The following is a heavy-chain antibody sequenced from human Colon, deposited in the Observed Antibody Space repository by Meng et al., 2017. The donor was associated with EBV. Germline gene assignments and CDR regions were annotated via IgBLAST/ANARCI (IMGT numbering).Heavy chain of an antibody. CDR1: GSTFTNNT. J-gene: IGHJ4*02. CDR2: INAGNGNT. V-gene: IGHV1-3*01. D-gene: IGHD3-22*01. Sequence: GEEGKHPRAPVKVHCKASGSTFTNNTMHWLRQAPGQRLEWMGWINAGNGNTKYSQRFQGRVTITRDTSASTAYMELSSLRSEGTTVYYCARAGYDSSGYYPQPFDYWGQGTLVTVSS. CDR3: ARAGYDSSGYYPQPFDY.